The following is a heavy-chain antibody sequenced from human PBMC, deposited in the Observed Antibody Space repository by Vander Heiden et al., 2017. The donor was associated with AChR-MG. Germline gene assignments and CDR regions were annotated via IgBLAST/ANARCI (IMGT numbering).Heavy chain of an antibody. CDR3: ARGSIEYSSSYKFDP. Sequence: EVQLVESGGGLVKPGGSLRLSCAASGFTFSSYSMNWVRKAPGKGLEWVSSISSSSSYIYYADSVKGRFTISRDNAKNSLYLQMNSLRAEDTAVYYCARGSIEYSSSYKFDPWGQGTLVTVSS. CDR1: GFTFSSYS. CDR2: ISSSSSYI. V-gene: IGHV3-21*01. D-gene: IGHD6-6*01. J-gene: IGHJ5*02.